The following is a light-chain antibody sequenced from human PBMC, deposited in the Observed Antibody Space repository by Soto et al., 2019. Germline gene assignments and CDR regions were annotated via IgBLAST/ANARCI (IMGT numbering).Light chain of an antibody. J-gene: IGKJ2*01. CDR1: QRVSSN. Sequence: EIVMTQSPSTLSVSPGERATLSCRASQRVSSNLAWYQQKPGQATRLLIYGASTMATGIPARFSGSGSGTEFTLTISSRLSEAVAVYYCQQYNNWRPYTFGQGTKLEIK. CDR3: QQYNNWRPYT. CDR2: GAS. V-gene: IGKV3-15*01.